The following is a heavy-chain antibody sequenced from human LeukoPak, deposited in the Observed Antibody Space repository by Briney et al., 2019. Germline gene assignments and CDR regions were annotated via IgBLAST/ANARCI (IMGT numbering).Heavy chain of an antibody. CDR2: IKEDGSEK. V-gene: IGHV3-7*01. D-gene: IGHD2-15*01. J-gene: IGHJ6*02. Sequence: GGSLRLSCAASGFTLSSYWMSWVRQAPGKGLEWVANIKEDGSEKYYVDSVKGRFTISRDNAKNSLYLQMNSLRAEDTAVYYCARAPYQDCSGGSCYSYYYGMDVWGQGTTVTVSS. CDR3: ARAPYQDCSGGSCYSYYYGMDV. CDR1: GFTLSSYW.